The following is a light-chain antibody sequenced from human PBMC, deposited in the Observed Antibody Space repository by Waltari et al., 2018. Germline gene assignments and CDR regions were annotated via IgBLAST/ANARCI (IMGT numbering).Light chain of an antibody. V-gene: IGLV1-44*01. CDR1: NSNIGGNF. J-gene: IGLJ3*02. CDR2: NDN. CDR3: AVWDDSLGGV. Sequence: QSVLTQPPSVSGTPGQRVTISCSGSNSNIGGNFVNWYQQLPGKAPKLLIYNDNPGPSGVPDRFSASKSGTSAALAITGLQSEDEADCYCAVWDDSLGGVFGGGTKLTVL.